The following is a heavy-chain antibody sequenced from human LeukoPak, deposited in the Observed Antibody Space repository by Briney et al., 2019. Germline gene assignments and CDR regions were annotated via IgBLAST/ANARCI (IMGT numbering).Heavy chain of an antibody. V-gene: IGHV3-48*04. J-gene: IGHJ4*02. CDR1: GFTFSSFG. D-gene: IGHD3-22*01. Sequence: GGSLRLSCAASGFTFSSFGMHWVRQAPGKGLEWVSYLSSNGNTMYHADSVRGRFTISRDNAKSSLYLQMTSLRAEDTAVYYCARDSMPYYYDSSGQAYWGQGTLVTVSS. CDR2: LSSNGNTM. CDR3: ARDSMPYYYDSSGQAY.